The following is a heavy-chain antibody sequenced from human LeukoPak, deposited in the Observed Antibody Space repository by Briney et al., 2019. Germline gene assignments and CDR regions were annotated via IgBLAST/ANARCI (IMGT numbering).Heavy chain of an antibody. CDR1: GYTFTGYY. J-gene: IGHJ4*02. Sequence: ASVKVSCKASGYTFTGYYMHWVRQAPGQGLEWMGWINPNSGGTNYAQKFQGRVTMTRDTSISTAYIELSRLRSDDTAVYYCARADSGYVRPFDYWGQGTLVTVSS. CDR3: ARADSGYVRPFDY. CDR2: INPNSGGT. V-gene: IGHV1-2*02. D-gene: IGHD5-12*01.